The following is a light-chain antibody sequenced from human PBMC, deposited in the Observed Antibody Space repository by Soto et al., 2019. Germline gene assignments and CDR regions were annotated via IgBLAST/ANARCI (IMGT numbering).Light chain of an antibody. Sequence: QSALTQPPSASGSPGQSVTISCTGTSSDVGTYNYVSWYQQHPGKAPKLMIYEVSVRPSGVPDRFSGSKSGNTASLTVSGLQAEDEADYYCSSYAGSNNLYVFGTGTQLTVL. J-gene: IGLJ1*01. CDR2: EVS. CDR1: SSDVGTYNY. V-gene: IGLV2-8*01. CDR3: SSYAGSNNLYV.